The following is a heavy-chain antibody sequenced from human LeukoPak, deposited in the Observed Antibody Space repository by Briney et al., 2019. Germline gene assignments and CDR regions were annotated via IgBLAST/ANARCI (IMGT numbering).Heavy chain of an antibody. CDR1: GYTFTSYD. CDR2: MSPNSGDT. Sequence: ASVKVSCKASGYTFTSYDFNWVRQATGQRPEWMGWMSPNSGDTGYAQKFQDRVTMIRNTSISTAYMELSSLRSDDAAVYYCARGPPNWGYDYWGPGTLVTVSS. V-gene: IGHV1-8*01. CDR3: ARGPPNWGYDY. D-gene: IGHD7-27*01. J-gene: IGHJ4*02.